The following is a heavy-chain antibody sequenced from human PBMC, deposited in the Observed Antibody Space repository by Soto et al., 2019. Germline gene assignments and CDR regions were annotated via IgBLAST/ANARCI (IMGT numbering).Heavy chain of an antibody. J-gene: IGHJ4*02. CDR1: GFTFSTYA. CDR3: AKKGQGTYHFDY. Sequence: GGSLRLSCAASGFTFSTYAMSWVRQAPGKGLEWVSGISGSGSSTYYADSVKGRFTISRDKSKNTLYLQMNSLRAEDTAIYYCAKKGQGTYHFDYWGQGTLVTVSS. D-gene: IGHD2-2*01. CDR2: ISGSGSST. V-gene: IGHV3-23*01.